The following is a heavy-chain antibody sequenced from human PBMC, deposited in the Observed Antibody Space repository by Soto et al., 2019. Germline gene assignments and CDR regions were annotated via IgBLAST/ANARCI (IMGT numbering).Heavy chain of an antibody. CDR2: ISGSGGST. Sequence: GAPRLSCAASGFTFSSYAMSWVRQAPGKGLEWVSAISGSGGSTYYADSVKGRFTISRDNSKNTLYLQMNSLRAEDTAVYYCARRDFYCSGGSCYYGMDVWGQGTTVTVSS. J-gene: IGHJ6*02. CDR3: ARRDFYCSGGSCYYGMDV. CDR1: GFTFSSYA. V-gene: IGHV3-23*01. D-gene: IGHD2-15*01.